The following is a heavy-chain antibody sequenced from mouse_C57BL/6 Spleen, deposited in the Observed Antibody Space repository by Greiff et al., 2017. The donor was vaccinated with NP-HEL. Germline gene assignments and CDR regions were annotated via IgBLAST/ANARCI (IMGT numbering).Heavy chain of an antibody. CDR2: ISSGSSTI. CDR3: AREVYYDPWFAY. D-gene: IGHD2-4*01. J-gene: IGHJ3*01. Sequence: DVMLVESGGGLVKPGGSLKLSCAASGFTFSDYGMHWVRQAPEKGLEWVAYISSGSSTIYYADTVKGRFTISRDNAKNTLFLQMTSLRSEDTAMYYCAREVYYDPWFAYWGQGTLVTVSA. CDR1: GFTFSDYG. V-gene: IGHV5-17*01.